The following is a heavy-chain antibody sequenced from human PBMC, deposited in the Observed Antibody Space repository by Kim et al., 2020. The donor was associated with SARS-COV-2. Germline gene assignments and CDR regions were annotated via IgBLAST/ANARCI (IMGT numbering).Heavy chain of an antibody. CDR1: GFTFTNYW. J-gene: IGHJ4*02. CDR2: IKQDGSEK. CDR3: ARDKGTMVVGWVVDY. Sequence: GGSLRLSCAASGFTFTNYWMSWVRQAPGKGLEWVANIKQDGSEKYYVDSVKGRFTISRDNAKNSLYLQMNSLRAEDTAIYYCARDKGTMVVGWVVDYWGQGTLVTVSS. D-gene: IGHD3-22*01. V-gene: IGHV3-7*01.